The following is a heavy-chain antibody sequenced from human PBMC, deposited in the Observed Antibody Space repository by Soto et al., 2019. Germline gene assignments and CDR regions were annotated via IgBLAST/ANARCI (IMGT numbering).Heavy chain of an antibody. D-gene: IGHD4-4*01. V-gene: IGHV3-74*01. CDR3: ARGSNLFNY. Sequence: EVQLVESGGGLVQPGGSLRLSCAASGFTFSPFWMHWVRQVPGKGPVWVSRINSDGNSTSYADSVKGRFTISRDNAKNTLDMQMNSLRAEDTAVYYCARGSNLFNYWSQGTLVTVSS. CDR2: INSDGNST. J-gene: IGHJ4*02. CDR1: GFTFSPFW.